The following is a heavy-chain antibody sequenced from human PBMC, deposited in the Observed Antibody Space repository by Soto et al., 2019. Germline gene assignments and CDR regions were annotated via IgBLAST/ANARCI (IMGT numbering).Heavy chain of an antibody. Sequence: GGSLRLSCAASGFTFSSYGMHWVRQAPGKGLEWVAVIWYDGSNKYYVDSVKGRFTISRDNSKSTVSLQMNSVRVEDTAVYHCVKGSGDARPYYFDYWGRGTLVTVSS. CDR1: GFTFSSYG. CDR2: IWYDGSNK. D-gene: IGHD2-21*01. J-gene: IGHJ4*02. CDR3: VKGSGDARPYYFDY. V-gene: IGHV3-33*06.